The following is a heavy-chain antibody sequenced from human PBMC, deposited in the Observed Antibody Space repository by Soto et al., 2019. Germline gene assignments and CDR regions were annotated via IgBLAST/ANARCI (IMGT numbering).Heavy chain of an antibody. J-gene: IGHJ4*02. V-gene: IGHV3-15*01. CDR1: RFPFLDAW. D-gene: IGHD3-16*01. CDR2: IRSNAAGGTA. Sequence: PGLSLRLSXAASRFPFLDAWMSWVRQAPGQGLQWIGRIRSNAAGGTADLAAPVRGRFSISRDGSTDTLYLQLNSLQLDDTAVYFCSTALRRDSALGAYWGQGTLVTVSS. CDR3: STALRRDSALGAY.